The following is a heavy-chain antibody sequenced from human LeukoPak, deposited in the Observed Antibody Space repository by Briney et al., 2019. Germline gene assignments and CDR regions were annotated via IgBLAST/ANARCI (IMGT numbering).Heavy chain of an antibody. J-gene: IGHJ4*02. CDR3: ARDSMGSAGDY. D-gene: IGHD1-26*01. CDR2: MSYDGIHK. CDR1: GFTFSSHA. Sequence: GGSLRLSCAASGFTFSSHAMHWVRQAPGKGLEWVAVMSYDGIHKCYADSVKGRFTISRDNSKNTLFLQMNSLRAEDTAVYYCARDSMGSAGDYWGQGTLVTVSS. V-gene: IGHV3-30-3*01.